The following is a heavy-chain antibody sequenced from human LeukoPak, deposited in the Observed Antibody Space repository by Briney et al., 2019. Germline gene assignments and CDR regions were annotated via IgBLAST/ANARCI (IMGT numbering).Heavy chain of an antibody. J-gene: IGHJ4*02. Sequence: SETLSLTCTVSGGSISSSSYYWGWIRQPPGKGLEWIGSIYHSGSTYYNPSLKSRVTISVDRSKNQFSLKLSSVTAADTAVYYCARSSPGGEVDYWGQGTLVTVSS. D-gene: IGHD2-21*01. V-gene: IGHV4-39*07. CDR2: IYHSGST. CDR1: GGSISSSSYY. CDR3: ARSSPGGEVDY.